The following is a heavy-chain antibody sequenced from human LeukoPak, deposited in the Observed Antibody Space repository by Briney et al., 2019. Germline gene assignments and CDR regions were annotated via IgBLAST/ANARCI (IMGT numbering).Heavy chain of an antibody. CDR2: INPSSGNT. CDR3: AREGSGRTFDY. D-gene: IGHD3-10*01. Sequence: GASVKVSCKASVYTFSSYYIYWVRQAPGQGLEWMGIINPSSGNTNYAQKFQGRVTMTRDTSTSTVYMELSSLRSEDTAVYYCAREGSGRTFDYWGQGTLVTVSS. J-gene: IGHJ4*02. CDR1: VYTFSSYY. V-gene: IGHV1-46*01.